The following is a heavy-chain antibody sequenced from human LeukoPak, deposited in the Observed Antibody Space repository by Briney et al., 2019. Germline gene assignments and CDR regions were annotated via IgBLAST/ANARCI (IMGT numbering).Heavy chain of an antibody. Sequence: ASVTVSCKASGYTFTGYYMHWVRQAPGQGLEWMGWINPNSGGPIYAQKFHGRVTMTTDTSITTAYMELTGLKSDDTAVYYCARDMGYTYGYRLYHYGMDLWGQGTTVTVSS. CDR3: ARDMGYTYGYRLYHYGMDL. CDR1: GYTFTGYY. CDR2: INPNSGGP. J-gene: IGHJ6*02. V-gene: IGHV1-2*02. D-gene: IGHD5-18*01.